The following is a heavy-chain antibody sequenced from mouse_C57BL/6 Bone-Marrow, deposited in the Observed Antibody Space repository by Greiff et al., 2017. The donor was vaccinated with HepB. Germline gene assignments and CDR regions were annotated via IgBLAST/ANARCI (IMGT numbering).Heavy chain of an antibody. J-gene: IGHJ3*01. CDR3: ARDRGMVTGANGDDWFAY. D-gene: IGHD2-2*01. CDR1: GFTFSSYA. CDR2: ISDGGSYT. Sequence: EVKLVESGGGLVKPGGSLKLSCAASGFTFSSYAMSWVRQTPEKRLEWVATISDGGSYTYYPDNVKGRFTISRDNAKNNLYLQMSNLKSEDTAMYYCARDRGMVTGANGDDWFAYWGQGTLVTVSA. V-gene: IGHV5-4*01.